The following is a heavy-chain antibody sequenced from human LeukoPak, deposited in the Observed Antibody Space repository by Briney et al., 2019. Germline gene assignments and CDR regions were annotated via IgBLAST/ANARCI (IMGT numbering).Heavy chain of an antibody. Sequence: GSSVKVSCKASGGTFSSYAIRWVRQAPGQGLEWMGGIIPIFGTANYAQKFQGRVTITADESTSTAYMELSSLRSEDTAVYYCARDQSGYSRGLFDYWGQGTLVTVSS. CDR2: IIPIFGTA. J-gene: IGHJ4*02. CDR1: GGTFSSYA. D-gene: IGHD6-13*01. CDR3: ARDQSGYSRGLFDY. V-gene: IGHV1-69*01.